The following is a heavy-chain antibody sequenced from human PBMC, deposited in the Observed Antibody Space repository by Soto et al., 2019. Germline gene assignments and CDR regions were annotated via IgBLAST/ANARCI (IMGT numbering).Heavy chain of an antibody. Sequence: RGESLKISCKGPGHIFSNHWIGWVRQTPGKGLEWMGLIFTRDSETKTSPSFQGHVSFSVDNSINTVYLQWTSLKTADTGMYFCARGYYGSGHGYELWGQGTQVTSPQ. V-gene: IGHV5-51*01. D-gene: IGHD3-10*01. J-gene: IGHJ4*02. CDR2: IFTRDSET. CDR1: GHIFSNHW. CDR3: ARGYYGSGHGYEL.